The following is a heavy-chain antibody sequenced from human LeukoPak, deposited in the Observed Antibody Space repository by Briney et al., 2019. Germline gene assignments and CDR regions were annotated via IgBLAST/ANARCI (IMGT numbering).Heavy chain of an antibody. V-gene: IGHV3-30*04. J-gene: IGHJ4*02. CDR1: GFTLSSYA. Sequence: GGSLRLSCAGSGFTLSSYAMHWVRQAPGKGLEWVAVISYDGSNKYYADSVKGRFTISRDNSKNTLYLQMNSLRAEDTAVYYCARDRQQLVLGYFDYWGQGTLVTVSS. CDR3: ARDRQQLVLGYFDY. D-gene: IGHD6-6*01. CDR2: ISYDGSNK.